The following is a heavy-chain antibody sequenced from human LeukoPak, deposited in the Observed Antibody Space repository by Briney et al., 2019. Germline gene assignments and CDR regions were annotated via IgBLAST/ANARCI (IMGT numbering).Heavy chain of an antibody. D-gene: IGHD2-15*01. Sequence: ASVKVSCKASGYTFTGYYMHWVRQAPGQGLEWMGWINPNSGGTNYAQKFQGGVTMTRDTSISTAYMELSRLRSDDTAVYYCARDLNGYCSGGSCYWFDPWGQGTLVTVSS. CDR1: GYTFTGYY. V-gene: IGHV1-2*02. J-gene: IGHJ5*02. CDR2: INPNSGGT. CDR3: ARDLNGYCSGGSCYWFDP.